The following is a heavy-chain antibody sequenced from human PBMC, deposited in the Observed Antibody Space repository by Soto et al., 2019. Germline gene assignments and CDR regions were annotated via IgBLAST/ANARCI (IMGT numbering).Heavy chain of an antibody. CDR2: ISWNSGSI. D-gene: IGHD3-16*01. V-gene: IGHV3-9*01. Sequence: PGGSLRLSCAAAGFTFDDYAMHWVRKAPGKGLEWVSGISWNSGSIGYADSVKGRFTISRDNAKNSLYLQMNSLRAEDTALYYCAKATFGLNDAFDIWGQGTMVTVSS. CDR1: GFTFDDYA. CDR3: AKATFGLNDAFDI. J-gene: IGHJ3*02.